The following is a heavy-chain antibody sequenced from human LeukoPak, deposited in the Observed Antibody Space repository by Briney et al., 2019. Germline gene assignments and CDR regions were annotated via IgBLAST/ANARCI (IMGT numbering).Heavy chain of an antibody. J-gene: IGHJ4*02. CDR3: AREAGVRGARGFDF. CDR2: IYTSGST. CDR1: GGSISNYY. V-gene: IGHV4-4*07. D-gene: IGHD3-10*01. Sequence: SETLSLTCTVSGGSISNYYWTWIRQPAGEGLEWIGRIYTSGSTNYNPSPKSRVTMSLDTSKNQFSLKLSSVTAADTAVYYCAREAGVRGARGFDFWGQGTLVTVSS.